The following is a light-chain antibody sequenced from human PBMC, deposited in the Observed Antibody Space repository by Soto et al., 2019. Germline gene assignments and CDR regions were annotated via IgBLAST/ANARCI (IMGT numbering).Light chain of an antibody. CDR3: QQYTTWPPIT. CDR2: GAS. J-gene: IGKJ5*01. Sequence: SPAALSASVGDSVTIPCWASQSVRNYLNWYQHKPGKAPKLLIYGASRLQTGVPSRFSGSGSGTDFTLTVSSLQSEDFGVHYCQQYTTWPPITFGQVTRLEIK. V-gene: IGKV1-39*01. CDR1: QSVRNY.